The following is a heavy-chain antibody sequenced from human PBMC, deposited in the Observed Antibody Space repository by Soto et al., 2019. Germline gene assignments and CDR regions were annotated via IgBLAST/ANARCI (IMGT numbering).Heavy chain of an antibody. Sequence: GESLKISCKGSGYSFTSYWISWVRQMPGKGLEWMGRIDPSDSYTNYSPSFQGHVTISADKSISTAYLQWSSLKASDTAMYYCARLWDYYDSSGSPGFDYWGQGTLVTVSS. J-gene: IGHJ4*02. V-gene: IGHV5-10-1*01. CDR2: IDPSDSYT. CDR1: GYSFTSYW. CDR3: ARLWDYYDSSGSPGFDY. D-gene: IGHD3-22*01.